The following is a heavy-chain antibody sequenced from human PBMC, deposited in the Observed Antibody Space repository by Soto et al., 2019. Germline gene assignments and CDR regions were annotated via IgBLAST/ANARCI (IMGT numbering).Heavy chain of an antibody. Sequence: EVQLVESGGGLVQPGGSLRLSCAASGFTVSSNYMSWVRQAPGKGLEWVSVIYSGGSTYYADSVKGRFTISRDNSKNTLYLQMNSLRAEDTAVYYCARDYGDYVGFAFDIWGQGTMVTVSS. CDR2: IYSGGST. J-gene: IGHJ3*02. D-gene: IGHD4-17*01. CDR1: GFTVSSNY. CDR3: ARDYGDYVGFAFDI. V-gene: IGHV3-66*01.